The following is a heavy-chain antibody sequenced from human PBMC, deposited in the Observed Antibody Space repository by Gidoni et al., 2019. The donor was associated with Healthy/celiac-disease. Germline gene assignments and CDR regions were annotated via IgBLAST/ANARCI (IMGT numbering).Heavy chain of an antibody. CDR2: ISSSSSTI. V-gene: IGHV3-48*01. J-gene: IGHJ6*02. CDR3: AREVRDILTGSEYYYYGMDV. CDR1: GLPFSSYS. Sequence: EVQLVESGGGLVQPGGSLRLSCAASGLPFSSYSMNWVRQAPGKGLEWVSYISSSSSTIYYADSVKGRFTISRDNAKNSLYLQMNSLRAEDTAVYYCAREVRDILTGSEYYYYGMDVWGQGTTVTVSS. D-gene: IGHD3-9*01.